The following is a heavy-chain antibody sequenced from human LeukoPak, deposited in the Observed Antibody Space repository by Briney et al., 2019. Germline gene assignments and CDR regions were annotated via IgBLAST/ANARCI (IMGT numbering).Heavy chain of an antibody. V-gene: IGHV3-30-3*01. J-gene: IGHJ4*02. CDR3: ARGMDTAMVPLDY. CDR2: IPYDGSNK. Sequence: GGSLRLSCAASGFTFSSYAMHWVRQAPGKGLEWVAVIPYDGSNKYYADSVKGRFTISRDNSKNTLYLQMNSLRAEDTAVYYCARGMDTAMVPLDYWGQGTLVTVSS. CDR1: GFTFSSYA. D-gene: IGHD5-18*01.